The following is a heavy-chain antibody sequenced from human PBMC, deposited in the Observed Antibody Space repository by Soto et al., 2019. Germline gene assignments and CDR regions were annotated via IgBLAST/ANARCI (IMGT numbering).Heavy chain of an antibody. CDR1: GFTFSSYG. J-gene: IGHJ1*01. Sequence: GSLRLSCAASGFTFSSYGMHWVRQAPGKGLEWVSDIRSDRSNKYYADSVKGRFTISRDNAKNSLYLQMNSLRAEDTAVYYCARDLGSSWYPEYFQHWGQGTLVTVSS. CDR3: ARDLGSSWYPEYFQH. D-gene: IGHD6-13*01. CDR2: IRSDRSNK. V-gene: IGHV3-48*01.